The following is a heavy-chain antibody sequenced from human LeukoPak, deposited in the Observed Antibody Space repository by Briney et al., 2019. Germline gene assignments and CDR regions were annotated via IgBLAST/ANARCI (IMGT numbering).Heavy chain of an antibody. V-gene: IGHV3-15*01. CDR2: IKSKTDGGTT. J-gene: IGHJ4*02. CDR3: TTGSTAPPYNFDY. CDR1: GFTCSNAW. Sequence: GGSLRLSCAASGFTCSNAWRSWVRQAPGNGREWVGRIKSKTDGGTTDYAAPVKGRFTISRDDSQNTLYLQMNSLKTEDTAVYYCTTGSTAPPYNFDYWGQGTLVTVSS.